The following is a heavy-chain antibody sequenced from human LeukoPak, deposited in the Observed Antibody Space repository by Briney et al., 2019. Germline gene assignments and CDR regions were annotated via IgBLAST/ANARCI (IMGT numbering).Heavy chain of an antibody. CDR2: ISRNSGSI. CDR1: GFTFDDYA. CDR3: AKDLGPGSMATSPGFDY. V-gene: IGHV3-9*01. J-gene: IGHJ4*02. D-gene: IGHD5-24*01. Sequence: QTGGSLRLSCAASGFTFDDYAMHWVRQAPGKGLEWVSGISRNSGSIGYADSVKGRFTISRDNAKTSLYLQMNSLRAEDTALYYCAKDLGPGSMATSPGFDYWGQGTLVTVSS.